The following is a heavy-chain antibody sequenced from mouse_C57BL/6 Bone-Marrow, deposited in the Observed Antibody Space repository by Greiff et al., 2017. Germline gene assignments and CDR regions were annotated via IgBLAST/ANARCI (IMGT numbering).Heavy chain of an antibody. D-gene: IGHD2-4*01. CDR3: ARSDDYGAWFAY. J-gene: IGHJ3*01. CDR2: IDPSDSYT. CDR1: GYTFTSYW. V-gene: IGHV1-50*01. Sequence: QVQLQQPGAELVKPGASVKLSCKASGYTFTSYWMQWVKQRPGQGLEWIGEIDPSDSYTNYNQKFKGKATLTVDTSSSTAYMQLSSLTSEDSAVYYCARSDDYGAWFAYWGQGTLVTVSA.